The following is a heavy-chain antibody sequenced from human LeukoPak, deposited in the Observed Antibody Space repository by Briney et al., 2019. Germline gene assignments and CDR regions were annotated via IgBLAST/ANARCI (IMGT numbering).Heavy chain of an antibody. CDR2: ISNNGDST. CDR3: VKSGADYGDYFGFFDY. V-gene: IGHV3-64D*09. D-gene: IGHD4-17*01. J-gene: IGHJ4*02. Sequence: GGSLRLSCSASGFTFSSYAMHWVRQAPGKGLEFVSGISNNGDSTYYGDSVKGRFTISRDNSKNRLYLQMISLRAEDTAMYYCVKSGADYGDYFGFFDYWGQGTLVTVSS. CDR1: GFTFSSYA.